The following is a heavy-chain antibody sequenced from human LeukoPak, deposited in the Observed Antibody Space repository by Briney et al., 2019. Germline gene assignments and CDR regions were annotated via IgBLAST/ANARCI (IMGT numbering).Heavy chain of an antibody. CDR2: INHSAST. CDR1: GVPFRGDS. J-gene: IGHJ3*02. CDR3: RTEGLAATGTQWHAVDI. V-gene: IGHV4-34*01. D-gene: IGHD6-13*01. Sequence: SETLSLTCAVYGVPFRGDSWSWIRQPPGKGLEWIGEINHSASTNYNPSLKSRVTISVDTSKNQFSLNLTSVTAADTAVYYCRTEGLAATGTQWHAVDIWGQGAMVTVSS.